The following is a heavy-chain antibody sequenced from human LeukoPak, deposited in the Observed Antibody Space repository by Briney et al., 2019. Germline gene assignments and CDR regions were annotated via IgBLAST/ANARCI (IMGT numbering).Heavy chain of an antibody. CDR1: GGSVSSYY. D-gene: IGHD3-22*01. Sequence: PSETLSLTCTVSGGSVSSYYWSWIQQPAGKGLEWIGRIYTSGSTNYNPSLKSRVTMSVDTSKNQFSLKLSSVTAADTAVYYCARGRGYDTSGYHSFYSDYWGQGTLVTVSS. J-gene: IGHJ4*02. CDR2: IYTSGST. V-gene: IGHV4-4*07. CDR3: ARGRGYDTSGYHSFYSDY.